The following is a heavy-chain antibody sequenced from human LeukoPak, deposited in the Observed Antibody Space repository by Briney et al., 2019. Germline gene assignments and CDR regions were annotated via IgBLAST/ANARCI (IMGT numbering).Heavy chain of an antibody. CDR3: ASSSGYYSGDAFDI. D-gene: IGHD3-22*01. CDR1: GGSISSYY. CDR2: IYTSGST. J-gene: IGHJ3*02. Sequence: SETLSLTCTVSGGSISSYYWSWIRQPAGKGLEWIGRIYTSGSTNYNPSLKSRVTMSVDTSKDQFSLKLSSVTAADTAVYYCASSSGYYSGDAFDIWGQGTMVTVSS. V-gene: IGHV4-4*07.